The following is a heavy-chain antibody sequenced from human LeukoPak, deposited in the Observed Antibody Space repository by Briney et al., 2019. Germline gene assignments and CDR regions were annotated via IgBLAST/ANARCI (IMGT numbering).Heavy chain of an antibody. J-gene: IGHJ4*02. CDR3: ASYISGWGYYFDY. D-gene: IGHD6-19*01. CDR2: INPNSGGT. V-gene: IGHV1-2*02. Sequence: GASVKVSCKASGYTFTGYYVHWVRQAPGQGLEWMGWINPNSGGTNYAQKFQGRVTMTRDTSISTAYMELSRLRSDDTAVYYCASYISGWGYYFDYWGQGTLVTVSS. CDR1: GYTFTGYY.